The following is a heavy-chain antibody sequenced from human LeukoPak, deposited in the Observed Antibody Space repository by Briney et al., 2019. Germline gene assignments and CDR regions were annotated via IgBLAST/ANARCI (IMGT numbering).Heavy chain of an antibody. D-gene: IGHD2-8*01. CDR3: ARLPVEYCTNGVCHGFDY. J-gene: IGHJ4*02. CDR2: IYNSGIT. V-gene: IGHV4-59*01. CDR1: GGSFSSYY. Sequence: SETLSLTCTVSGGSFSSYYWSWIRQPPGKGLEWIGYIYNSGITNYNPSLRSRVTISVDTSKNQFSLKLSSVTAADAAVYFCARLPVEYCTNGVCHGFDYWGQGTLVTVSS.